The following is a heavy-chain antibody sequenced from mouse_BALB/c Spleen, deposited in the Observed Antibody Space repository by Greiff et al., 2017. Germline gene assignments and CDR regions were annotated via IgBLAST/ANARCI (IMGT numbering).Heavy chain of an antibody. Sequence: AQLQQPGAELVKPGASVKLSCTASCFNIKDTYMHWVKQRPEQGLEWIGRIDPANGNTKYDPKFQGKATITADTSSSTAYVQRSSLTPEDTAVDYCARGGGGVGAAYWGQGTLVTVSA. CDR3: ARGGGGVGAAY. CDR1: CFNIKDTY. CDR2: IDPANGNT. J-gene: IGHJ3*01. D-gene: IGHD1-1*02. V-gene: IGHV14-3*02.